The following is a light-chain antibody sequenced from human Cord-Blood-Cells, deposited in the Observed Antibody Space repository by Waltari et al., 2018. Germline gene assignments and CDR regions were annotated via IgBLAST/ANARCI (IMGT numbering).Light chain of an antibody. CDR2: DAS. CDR1: QRGSSY. V-gene: IGKV3-11*01. J-gene: IGKJ4*01. Sequence: EIVLTQSPATLSLSPGERATLSCRARQRGSSYLAWYQQKPGQAPRLLIYDASNRATGIPARLSGSGSGTDFTLTISSLEPEDFAVYYCQQRSNWPLTFGGGTKVEIK. CDR3: QQRSNWPLT.